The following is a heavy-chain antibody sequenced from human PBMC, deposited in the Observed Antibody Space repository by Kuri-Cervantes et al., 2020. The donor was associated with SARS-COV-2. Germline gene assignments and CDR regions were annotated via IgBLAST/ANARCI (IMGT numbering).Heavy chain of an antibody. D-gene: IGHD3-10*01. J-gene: IGHJ4*02. CDR3: AKELLWFGDLHGGYFDY. CDR1: GGTFDSYT. V-gene: IGHV1-69*06. Sequence: SVKVSCKASGGTFDSYTISWVRQTPGQGLEWMGGIITAFGTANYAQKFQDRVTLIADKSTSTVFMELSRLSSEDSAVYYCAKELLWFGDLHGGYFDYWGQGTLVTVSS. CDR2: IITAFGTA.